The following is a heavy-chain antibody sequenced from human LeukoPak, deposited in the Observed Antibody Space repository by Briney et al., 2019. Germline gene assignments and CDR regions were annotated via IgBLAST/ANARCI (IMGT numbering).Heavy chain of an antibody. CDR2: ISYDGSNK. CDR1: GFTFSSYA. J-gene: IGHJ4*02. D-gene: IGHD2-15*01. Sequence: GGSLRLSRAASGFTFSSYAMHWVRQAPGKGLEWVAVISYDGSNKYYADSVKGRFTISRDNSKNTLYLQMNSLRAEDTAVYYCARVEGIVVVVAATPDYWGQGTLVTVSS. CDR3: ARVEGIVVVVAATPDY. V-gene: IGHV3-30-3*01.